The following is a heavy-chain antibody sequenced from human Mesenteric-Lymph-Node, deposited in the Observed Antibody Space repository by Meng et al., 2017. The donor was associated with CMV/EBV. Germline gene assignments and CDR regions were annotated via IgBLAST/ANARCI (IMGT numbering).Heavy chain of an antibody. Sequence: GESLKISCAASGFTFSTYAMSWVRQAPGKGLEWVSSISATAGSTYYADSVKGRFTISRDNSKNTLYLQMNSLRAEDTAVYYCAKDDDSAGYYYAYHWGQGTLVTVSS. V-gene: IGHV3-23*01. D-gene: IGHD3-22*01. CDR3: AKDDDSAGYYYAYH. J-gene: IGHJ5*02. CDR2: ISATAGST. CDR1: GFTFSTYA.